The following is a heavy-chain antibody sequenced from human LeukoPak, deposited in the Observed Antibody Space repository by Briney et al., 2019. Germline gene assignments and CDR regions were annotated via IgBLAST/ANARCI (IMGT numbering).Heavy chain of an antibody. CDR2: IYYTGST. CDR3: ARQVVGRNWFDP. Sequence: NPSETLSLTCIVSGGSISSSSFYWGWIRQPPGKGLEWIGTIYYTGSTYYDPSLRSRLAISIDTSKNHFSPKLSSVSAADTAVYYCARQVVGRNWFDPWGQGTLVIVSS. D-gene: IGHD2-15*01. CDR1: GGSISSSSFY. V-gene: IGHV4-39*01. J-gene: IGHJ5*02.